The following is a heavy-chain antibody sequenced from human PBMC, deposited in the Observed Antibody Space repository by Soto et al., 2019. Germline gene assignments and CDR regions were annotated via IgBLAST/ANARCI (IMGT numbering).Heavy chain of an antibody. Sequence: GGSLRLSCAASGFTFSSYWMHWVRQAPGKGLVWVSRINSDGSSTSYADSVKGRFTISRDNAKNTLYLQMNSLGAEDTAVYYCARGDCSSTSCYTYYYYYMDVWGKGTTVTVSS. V-gene: IGHV3-74*01. CDR3: ARGDCSSTSCYTYYYYYMDV. CDR1: GFTFSSYW. J-gene: IGHJ6*03. CDR2: INSDGSST. D-gene: IGHD2-2*02.